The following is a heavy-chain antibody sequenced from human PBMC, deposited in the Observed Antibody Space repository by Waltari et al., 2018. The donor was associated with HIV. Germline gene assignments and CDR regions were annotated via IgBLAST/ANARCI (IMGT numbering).Heavy chain of an antibody. J-gene: IGHJ4*02. Sequence: EVQLVESGGGLVQPGGSLRLSCAASGFTFSSYWMHWVRQAPGKGLVWVSRINSDWSSTSYADSVKGRFTISRDNAKNTLYLQMNSLRAEDTAVYYCARVSGSGSYRGYFDYWGQGTLVTVSS. CDR2: INSDWSST. CDR3: ARVSGSGSYRGYFDY. CDR1: GFTFSSYW. D-gene: IGHD3-10*01. V-gene: IGHV3-74*01.